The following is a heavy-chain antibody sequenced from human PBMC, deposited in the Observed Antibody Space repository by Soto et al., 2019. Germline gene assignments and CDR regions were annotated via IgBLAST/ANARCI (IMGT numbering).Heavy chain of an antibody. J-gene: IGHJ4*02. Sequence: SVKVSCKASGYTFTSYGISWVRQAPGQGLEWMGWISAYNGNTNYAQKLQGRVTMTTDTSTSTAYMELRSLRSDDTAVYYCARVAGGYDYVWGSYRYPHYFDYWGQGTLVTVSS. CDR1: GYTFTSYG. CDR3: ARVAGGYDYVWGSYRYPHYFDY. D-gene: IGHD3-16*02. CDR2: ISAYNGNT. V-gene: IGHV1-18*01.